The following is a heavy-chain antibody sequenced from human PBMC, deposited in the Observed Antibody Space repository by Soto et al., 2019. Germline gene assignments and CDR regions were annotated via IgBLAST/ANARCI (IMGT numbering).Heavy chain of an antibody. D-gene: IGHD6-13*01. V-gene: IGHV3-7*04. CDR2: IKQDGSEK. CDR1: GFSFGNYW. CDR3: ARGMSSWEF. J-gene: IGHJ4*02. Sequence: EVQLVESGGVLGQPGGSLRLSCAASGFSFGNYWMSWVRQAPGKGLEWVANIKQDGSEKYYVGSVKGRFTISRDNAKNSLYLRMDSLRDEDTAVYFCARGMSSWEFWGQGTLVTVSS.